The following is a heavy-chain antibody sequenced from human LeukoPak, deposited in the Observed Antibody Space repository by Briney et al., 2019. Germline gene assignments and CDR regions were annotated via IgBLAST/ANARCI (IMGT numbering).Heavy chain of an antibody. CDR3: AALQRRGYFDY. CDR2: INHSGST. CDR1: GGSFSGYY. D-gene: IGHD5-18*01. Sequence: PSETLSLTCAVYGGSFSGYYWSWIRQPPGKGLEWIGEINHSGSTNYNPSLKSRVTISVDTSKNQFSLKLSSVTAADTAVYYCAALQRRGYFDYWGQGTLVTVSS. J-gene: IGHJ4*02. V-gene: IGHV4-34*01.